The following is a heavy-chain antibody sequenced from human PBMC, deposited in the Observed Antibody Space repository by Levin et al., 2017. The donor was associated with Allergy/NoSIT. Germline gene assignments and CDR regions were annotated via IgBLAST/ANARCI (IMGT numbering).Heavy chain of an antibody. V-gene: IGHV4-61*02. CDR1: GGSISSGSYY. D-gene: IGHD3-10*01. CDR3: AREDRGTTMVRGVYYYYYYYMDV. Sequence: SQTLSLTCTVSGGSISSGSYYWSWIRQPAGKGLEWIGRIYTSGSTNYNPSLKSRVTISVDTSKNQFSLKLSSVTAADTAVYYCAREDRGTTMVRGVYYYYYYYMDVWGKGTTVTVSS. J-gene: IGHJ6*03. CDR2: IYTSGST.